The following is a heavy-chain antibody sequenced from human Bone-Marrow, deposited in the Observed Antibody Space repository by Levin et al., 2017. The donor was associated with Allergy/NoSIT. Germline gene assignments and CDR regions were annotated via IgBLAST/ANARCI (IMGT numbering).Heavy chain of an antibody. D-gene: IGHD3-16*01. CDR3: ARDGVQGGAFDI. CDR1: GYSFTAYY. Sequence: AASVKVSCKTSGYSFTAYYMHWVRQAPGQGLEWVGWIFPKSGDTKNAQKFQGRVTMTRDTSITTAYMELSRLTSDDTAVYYCARDGVQGGAFDIWGQGTMVTVSS. V-gene: IGHV1-2*02. CDR2: IFPKSGDT. J-gene: IGHJ3*02.